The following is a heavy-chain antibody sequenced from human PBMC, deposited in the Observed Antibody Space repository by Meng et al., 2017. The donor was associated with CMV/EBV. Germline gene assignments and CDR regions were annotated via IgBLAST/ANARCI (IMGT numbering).Heavy chain of an antibody. CDR2: INSDGSST. J-gene: IGHJ4*02. CDR3: AREDVLRFLEWLSGRQPPDY. Sequence: FSSYWMHWVRQAPGEGLVWVSRINSDGSSTSYADSVKGRFTVSSDNAKNTLYLQMNSLRAEDTAVYYCAREDVLRFLEWLSGRQPPDYWGQGTLVTVSS. D-gene: IGHD3-3*01. CDR1: FSSYW. V-gene: IGHV3-74*01.